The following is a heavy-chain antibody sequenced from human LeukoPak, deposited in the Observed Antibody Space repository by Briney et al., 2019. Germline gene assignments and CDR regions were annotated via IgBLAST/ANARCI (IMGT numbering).Heavy chain of an antibody. CDR3: ARGIAVAGRLDY. Sequence: PGGSLRLSCAASGFTVSSNYMSWVRQAPGKGLEWVSVTYSAGSTYYADSVKDRFTISRDNSKNTLFLQMNSLRAEDTAVYYCARGIAVAGRLDYRGQGTLVTVSS. J-gene: IGHJ4*02. CDR2: TYSAGST. V-gene: IGHV3-66*01. D-gene: IGHD6-19*01. CDR1: GFTVSSNY.